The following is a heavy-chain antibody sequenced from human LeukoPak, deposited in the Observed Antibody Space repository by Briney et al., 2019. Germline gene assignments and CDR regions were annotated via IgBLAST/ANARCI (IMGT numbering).Heavy chain of an antibody. Sequence: GGSLRLSCAASGFTFSSYGMHWVRQAPGKGLEWVAVIWYDGSNKYYADSVKGRFTISRDNSKNTLYLQMNSLRAEDTAVYYCARERVVVAPAAPYYYYGMDVWGQGTTVTVSS. V-gene: IGHV3-33*01. CDR3: ARERVVVAPAAPYYYYGMDV. D-gene: IGHD2-2*01. J-gene: IGHJ6*02. CDR2: IWYDGSNK. CDR1: GFTFSSYG.